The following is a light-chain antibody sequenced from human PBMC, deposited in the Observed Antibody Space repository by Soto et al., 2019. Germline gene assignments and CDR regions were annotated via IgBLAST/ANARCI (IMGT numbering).Light chain of an antibody. CDR2: DVS. CDR1: SSDVGGYNY. J-gene: IGLJ2*01. CDR3: CSYAGNYTWV. Sequence: QSALTQPRSVSGSPGQSVTISCTGTSSDVGGYNYVSWYQQHPGKAPKLMIYDVSKRPSGVPDRFSGSKSGNTASLTTSGLQAEDEADYYCCSYAGNYTWVFGGGTKVTVL. V-gene: IGLV2-11*01.